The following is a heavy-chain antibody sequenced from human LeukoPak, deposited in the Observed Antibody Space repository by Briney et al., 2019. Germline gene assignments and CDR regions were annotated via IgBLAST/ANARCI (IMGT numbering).Heavy chain of an antibody. CDR2: IYHSGST. CDR1: GGSISSGGYS. V-gene: IGHV4-30-2*01. J-gene: IGHJ6*02. D-gene: IGHD3-3*01. CDR3: AREFRRGITIFGVVIPADYYYYGMDV. Sequence: SQTLSLTCAVSGGSISSGGYSWSWIRQPPGKGLEWIGYIYHSGSTNYNPSLKSRVTISVDKSKNQFSLKLSSVTAADAAVYYCAREFRRGITIFGVVIPADYYYYGMDVWGQGTTVTVSS.